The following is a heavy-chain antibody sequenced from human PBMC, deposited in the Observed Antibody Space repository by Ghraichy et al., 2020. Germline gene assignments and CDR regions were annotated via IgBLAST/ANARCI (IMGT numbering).Heavy chain of an antibody. V-gene: IGHV3-23*01. J-gene: IGHJ4*02. CDR3: AKEELGIAVAGTVDY. CDR2: ISGSGGST. Sequence: GESLNISCAASGFTFSSYAMSWVRQAPGKGLEWVSAISGSGGSTYYADSVKGRFTISRDNSKNTLYLQMNSLRAEDTAVYYCAKEELGIAVAGTVDYWGQGTLVTVSS. CDR1: GFTFSSYA. D-gene: IGHD6-19*01.